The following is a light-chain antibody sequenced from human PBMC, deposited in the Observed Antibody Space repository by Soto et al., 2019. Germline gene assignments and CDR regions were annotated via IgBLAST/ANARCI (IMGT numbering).Light chain of an antibody. CDR2: DVT. CDR1: SSDVGGYNY. CDR3: CSYAGSYTFDV. Sequence: SALTQPRSVSRSPGQSVTISCTGTSSDVGGYNYVSWYQQHPGKAPKLMIYDVTKRPSGVPDRFSGSKSGNTASLTISGLQAEDEADYYCCSYAGSYTFDVFGTGTKLTVL. J-gene: IGLJ1*01. V-gene: IGLV2-11*01.